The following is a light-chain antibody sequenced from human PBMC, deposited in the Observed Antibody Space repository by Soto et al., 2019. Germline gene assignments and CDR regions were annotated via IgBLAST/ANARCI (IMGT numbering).Light chain of an antibody. J-gene: IGKJ1*01. V-gene: IGKV1-39*01. Sequence: DIQMTQSPSSLSASVGDRVTITCRASQSISNFLNWYQQKPGKAPKLLIYAASTLQSGVPSRFSGTGSGTDFTLAISSLQPEDFATYYCQRGFNTPPWTFGQGTKVEIK. CDR2: AAS. CDR1: QSISNF. CDR3: QRGFNTPPWT.